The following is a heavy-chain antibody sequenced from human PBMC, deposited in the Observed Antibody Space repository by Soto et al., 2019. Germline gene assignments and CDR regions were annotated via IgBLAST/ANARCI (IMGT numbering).Heavy chain of an antibody. V-gene: IGHV4-34*01. CDR2: ITLGGST. D-gene: IGHD3-22*01. CDR3: ARGYSSFWSHDHWSDP. CDR1: GGSFSANH. J-gene: IGHJ5*02. Sequence: SETLSLTCAISGGSFSANHWSWIRQSPGQGLEWIGEITLGGSTNYSPSLKSRVSISVDEGKKQFSLEMTSVTAADTAVYYCARGYSSFWSHDHWSDPWGQGILVTVSS.